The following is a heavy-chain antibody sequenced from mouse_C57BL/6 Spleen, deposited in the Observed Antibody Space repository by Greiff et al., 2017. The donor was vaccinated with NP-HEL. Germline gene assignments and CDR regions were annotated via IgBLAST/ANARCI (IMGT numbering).Heavy chain of an antibody. Sequence: EVKLVESGGGLVQPKGSLKLSCAASGFTFNTYAMHWVRQAPGKGLEWVARLRSKSSNYATYYADSVNDRFTISRDDSQSMLYLQMNNLKTEDTAMYYCVRDQGEGNLDYWGQGTTLTVSS. J-gene: IGHJ2*01. CDR1: GFTFNTYA. V-gene: IGHV10-3*01. CDR3: VRDQGEGNLDY. D-gene: IGHD2-14*01. CDR2: LRSKSSNYAT.